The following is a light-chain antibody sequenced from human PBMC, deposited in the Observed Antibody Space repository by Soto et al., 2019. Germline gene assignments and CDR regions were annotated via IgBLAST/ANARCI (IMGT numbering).Light chain of an antibody. CDR1: ISDIGTYHY. CDR2: EVS. CDR3: SSFTAANSVT. J-gene: IGLJ2*01. V-gene: IGLV2-14*03. Sequence: QSAVTQPASVSGSPGQSITISCSGSISDIGTYHYVSWYQQHPGKVPRLLISEVSNRPSGVSNRFSGSKSGNTASLTISGLQAEDEADYFCSSFTAANSVTFGGGTKLTVL.